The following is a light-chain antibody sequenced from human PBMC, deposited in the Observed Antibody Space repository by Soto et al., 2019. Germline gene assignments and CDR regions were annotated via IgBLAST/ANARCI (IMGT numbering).Light chain of an antibody. V-gene: IGKV3-11*01. J-gene: IGKJ2*01. CDR1: QSVSSY. CDR2: HSS. CDR3: QQRHDGPYT. Sequence: EIVLTQSPATLSLSPGERATLSCRASQSVSSYLAWYQQKPGQAPRLVIYHSSNRATGIPARFSGSGSGTDFTLTISSLEPEDCAVYYCQQRHDGPYTFGQGTKLEIK.